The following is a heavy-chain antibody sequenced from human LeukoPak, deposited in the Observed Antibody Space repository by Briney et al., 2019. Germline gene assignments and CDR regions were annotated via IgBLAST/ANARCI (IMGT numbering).Heavy chain of an antibody. CDR2: IYCSGST. J-gene: IGHJ6*03. D-gene: IGHD2/OR15-2a*01. V-gene: IGHV4-59*01. CDR1: GGSMRSYY. Sequence: SETLSLTCTVSGGSMRSYYWSWIRQPPGKGLEWIGYIYCSGSTNYNPSLKSRVTISVDTTENQFSLKLSSVTAADTAVYYCARHGEANTGTTFKGYYYYMDVWGKRTTVTVSS. CDR3: ARHGEANTGTTFKGYYYYMDV.